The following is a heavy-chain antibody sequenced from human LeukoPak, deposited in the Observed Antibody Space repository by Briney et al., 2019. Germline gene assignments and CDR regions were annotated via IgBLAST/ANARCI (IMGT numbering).Heavy chain of an antibody. J-gene: IGHJ3*02. CDR1: GFTFSSYA. V-gene: IGHV3-30*04. CDR3: ARDLDGSGSYWGAFDI. Sequence: PGGSLRLSCAASGFTFSSYAMHWVRQAPGKGREWVAVISYDGSNKYYGDSVKGRFTLSRDNSKNTLYRQMYSLRAEDTAVYYCARDLDGSGSYWGAFDISGQRKMVTVSS. CDR2: ISYDGSNK. D-gene: IGHD3-10*01.